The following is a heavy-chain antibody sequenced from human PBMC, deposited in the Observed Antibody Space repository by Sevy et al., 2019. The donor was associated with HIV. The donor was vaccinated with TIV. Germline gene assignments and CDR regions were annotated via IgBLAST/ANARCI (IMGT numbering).Heavy chain of an antibody. CDR1: GGSISSGGYY. CDR2: IYYSGST. V-gene: IGHV4-31*03. D-gene: IGHD3-3*01. CDR3: ARGYYFWSGYPIFDY. J-gene: IGHJ4*02. Sequence: SETLSLTCTVSGGSISSGGYYWSWIRQHPGKGLEWIGYIYYSGSTYYNPSLKSRVTISVDTSKNQFSLKLSSVTAADTAVYYCARGYYFWSGYPIFDYWGQGTLVTVSS.